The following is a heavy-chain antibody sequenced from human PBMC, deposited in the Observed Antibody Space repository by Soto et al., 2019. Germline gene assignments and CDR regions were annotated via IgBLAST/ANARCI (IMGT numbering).Heavy chain of an antibody. Sequence: GGSLRLSCAASGFSVSDKYMSWVRQAPGKGLEWVSVIYSAGNTYYADSVKGRFTISRDNSKNTVYLQMNSLGGEDTAVYYCARSDGYPFDYWGQGTLVTVSS. CDR2: IYSAGNT. V-gene: IGHV3-53*01. J-gene: IGHJ4*02. CDR1: GFSVSDKY. D-gene: IGHD1-1*01. CDR3: ARSDGYPFDY.